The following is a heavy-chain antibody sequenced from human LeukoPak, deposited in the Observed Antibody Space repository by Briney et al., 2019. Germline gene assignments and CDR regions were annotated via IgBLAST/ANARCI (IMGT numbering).Heavy chain of an antibody. J-gene: IGHJ4*02. CDR2: ISGSGDST. Sequence: QSGGSLRLSCAASEFTFNNYAMNWVRQAPGKGLEWVSIISGSGDSTYYANSVKGRFTISRDNSESTLYLQMNSLRVEDTALYYCAKHTTVSGPRSADCWGQGTLVTVSS. CDR3: AKHTTVSGPRSADC. CDR1: EFTFNNYA. D-gene: IGHD4-11*01. V-gene: IGHV3-23*01.